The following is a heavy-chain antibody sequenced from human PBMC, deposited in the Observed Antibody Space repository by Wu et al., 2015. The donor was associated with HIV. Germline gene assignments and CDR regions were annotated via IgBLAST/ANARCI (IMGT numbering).Heavy chain of an antibody. D-gene: IGHD6-19*01. CDR1: GYILTSYP. CDR2: INPYTGRT. V-gene: IGHV1-18*01. Sequence: QVQLVQSGAEVKKPGASVKVSCKASGYILTSYPISWVRQAPGQRLEWMGWINPYTGRTQSAQKFQGRVTMTTDTSTNTAYMELRSLRSDDTAVYFXARVEFDSGWYNWFDPWGQGTLVTVSS. J-gene: IGHJ5*02. CDR3: ARVEFDSGWYNWFDP.